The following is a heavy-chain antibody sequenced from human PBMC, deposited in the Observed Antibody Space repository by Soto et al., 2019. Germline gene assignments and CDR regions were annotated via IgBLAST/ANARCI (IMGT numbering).Heavy chain of an antibody. CDR3: ARSDSGIVGADLDY. D-gene: IGHD1-26*01. V-gene: IGHV1-2*04. CDR1: GYTFTGYY. CDR2: INPNSGGT. Sequence: ASVKVSCKASGYTFTGYYMHWVRQAPGQGLEWMGWINPNSGGTNYAQKFQGWVTMTRDTSISTAYMELSRLRSDDTAVYYCARSDSGIVGADLDYWGQGTLVTVPQ. J-gene: IGHJ4*02.